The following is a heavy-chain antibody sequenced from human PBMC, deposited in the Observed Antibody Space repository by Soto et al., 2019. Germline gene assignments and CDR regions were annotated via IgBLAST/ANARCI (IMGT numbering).Heavy chain of an antibody. CDR3: VTSLWFGTQPEI. V-gene: IGHV4-34*01. CDR2: ISPSGTT. D-gene: IGHD3-10*01. Sequence: QVQVQQWGAGLLKPSETLSLTCAVYGGSFSDNYWTWFRQPPGKGLEWIGEISPSGTTKYIASLRSRDTISVDTSKRHYSLKVTSVTGADTAVYYCVTSLWFGTQPEIWGQGALVTVSS. J-gene: IGHJ4*02. CDR1: GGSFSDNY.